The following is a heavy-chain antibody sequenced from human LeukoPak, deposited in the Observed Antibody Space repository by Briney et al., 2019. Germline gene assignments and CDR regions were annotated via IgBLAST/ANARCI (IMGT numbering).Heavy chain of an antibody. CDR1: RFTFSSYS. CDR2: ISSSGSYI. J-gene: IGHJ4*02. Sequence: GGSLRLSCAASRFTFSSYSMNWVRQAPGKGLEWVSSISSSGSYIYYADSVKGRFTISRDNSKNTLYLQMDSLKAEDTAVYYCAKGPRTVRFGDRHKGIFDYWGQGTLVTVSS. D-gene: IGHD3-10*01. V-gene: IGHV3-21*04. CDR3: AKGPRTVRFGDRHKGIFDY.